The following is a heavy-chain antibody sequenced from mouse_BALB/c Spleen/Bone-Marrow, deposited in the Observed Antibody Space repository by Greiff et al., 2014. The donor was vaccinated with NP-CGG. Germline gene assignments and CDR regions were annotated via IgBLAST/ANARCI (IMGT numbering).Heavy chain of an antibody. CDR1: GFTFNSYG. CDR3: ARHAYYDQTEVSFVY. CDR2: VSGGGSHT. V-gene: IGHV5-9-2*01. D-gene: IGHD2-4*01. Sequence: EVKLVESGGGLVKSGGSLKLSCAASGFTFNSYGMSWVRQTPEKRLGWVATVSGGGSHTFYPDSVKGRFTISRDNAKNNLYLQLSSLRSEDTALYYCARHAYYDQTEVSFVYWGQGTLVTVSA. J-gene: IGHJ3*01.